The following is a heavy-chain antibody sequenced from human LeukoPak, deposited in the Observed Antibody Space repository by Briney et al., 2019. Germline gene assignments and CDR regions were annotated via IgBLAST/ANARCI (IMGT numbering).Heavy chain of an antibody. J-gene: IGHJ3*01. CDR1: GFTFSNCG. CDR3: AKDSYVSGRPLHTFDV. D-gene: IGHD3-10*01. Sequence: GGSLRLSCAASGFTFSNCGMSWVRLPPGKGLEWVSGISGDGASTHYAESVKGQFTISRDNSQNTLFLQMNSLRVEDTAIYYCAKDSYVSGRPLHTFDVWGQGTMVTVSS. CDR2: ISGDGAST. V-gene: IGHV3-23*01.